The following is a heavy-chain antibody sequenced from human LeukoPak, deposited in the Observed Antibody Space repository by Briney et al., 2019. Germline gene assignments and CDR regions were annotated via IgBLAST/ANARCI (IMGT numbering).Heavy chain of an antibody. Sequence: SETLSLTCAVYGGSFSGYYLSWIRQPPGKGLEWIGEINHSGSTNYNPSLKSRVTISVDTSKNQFSLKLSSVTAADTAVYYCARGHLCSGGSCYKAIDYWGPGTLVTVSS. D-gene: IGHD2-15*01. CDR1: GGSFSGYY. V-gene: IGHV4-34*01. CDR2: INHSGST. CDR3: ARGHLCSGGSCYKAIDY. J-gene: IGHJ4*02.